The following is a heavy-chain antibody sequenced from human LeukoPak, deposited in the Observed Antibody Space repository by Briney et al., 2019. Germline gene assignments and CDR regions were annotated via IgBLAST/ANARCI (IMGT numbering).Heavy chain of an antibody. CDR2: INHSGST. CDR1: GGSFSGYY. CDR3: ARGRADYALDI. Sequence: SETLSLTCAVYGGSFSGYYWSWIRQPPGKGLEWIGEINHSGSTNYNPSLKSRVTISVDTSKNQFSLKLSSVTAADTAVYYCARGRADYALDIWGQGTMVTVSS. V-gene: IGHV4-34*01. J-gene: IGHJ3*02.